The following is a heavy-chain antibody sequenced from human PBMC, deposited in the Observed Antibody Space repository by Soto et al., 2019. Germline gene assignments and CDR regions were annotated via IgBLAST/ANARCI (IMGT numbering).Heavy chain of an antibody. CDR2: IYYSGST. CDR3: ARHYDILTGYYIPYYFDY. D-gene: IGHD3-9*01. Sequence: PSETLSLTCTVSGGSISSYYWSWIRQPPGKGLEWIGYIYYSGSTNYNPSLKSRVTISVDTSKNQFSLKLSPVTAADTAVYYCARHYDILTGYYIPYYFDYWGQGTLVTVSS. V-gene: IGHV4-59*08. CDR1: GGSISSYY. J-gene: IGHJ4*02.